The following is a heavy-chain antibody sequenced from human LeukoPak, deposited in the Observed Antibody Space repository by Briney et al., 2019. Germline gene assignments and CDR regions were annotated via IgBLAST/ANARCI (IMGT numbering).Heavy chain of an antibody. Sequence: GGSLRLSCAASGFTFSSYAMSWVRQAPGKGLEWVSAISGSGGSTYYADSVKGRFTISRDNSKNTLYLQMNSLRAEDTAVYYCAKSLIPLRGYCSSPSPNCWFDPWGQGTLVTVSS. CDR2: ISGSGGST. J-gene: IGHJ5*02. CDR1: GFTFSSYA. V-gene: IGHV3-23*01. CDR3: AKSLIPLRGYCSSPSPNCWFDP. D-gene: IGHD2-2*01.